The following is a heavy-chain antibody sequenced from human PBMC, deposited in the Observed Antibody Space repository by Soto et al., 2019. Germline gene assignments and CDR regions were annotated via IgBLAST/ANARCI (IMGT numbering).Heavy chain of an antibody. D-gene: IGHD1-1*01. V-gene: IGHV1-18*04. J-gene: IGHJ6*02. CDR3: ARDDLNDYRRHGYYYYYYGMDV. CDR2: ISAYNGDT. Sequence: RASVKVSCKASGYTFTSYGISWVRQAPGQGLEWMGWISAYNGDTNYAQKLQGRVSMTTDTSTSTAYMELRSLRSDDAAVYCCARDDLNDYRRHGYYYYYYGMDVWGHGTTVTVSS. CDR1: GYTFTSYG.